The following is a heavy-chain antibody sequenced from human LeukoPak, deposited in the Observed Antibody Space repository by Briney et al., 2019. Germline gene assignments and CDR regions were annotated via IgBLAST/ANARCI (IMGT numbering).Heavy chain of an antibody. Sequence: GASVKVSCTASVYTFTTYDINWVRQATGQGLEWMGWMNPISGNTGYAQKFQGRVTMTRNTSISTAYMELSSLRSEDTAVYYCARIVTTGVRDYWGQGTLVTVSS. V-gene: IGHV1-8*01. CDR2: MNPISGNT. J-gene: IGHJ4*02. D-gene: IGHD4-23*01. CDR3: ARIVTTGVRDY. CDR1: VYTFTTYD.